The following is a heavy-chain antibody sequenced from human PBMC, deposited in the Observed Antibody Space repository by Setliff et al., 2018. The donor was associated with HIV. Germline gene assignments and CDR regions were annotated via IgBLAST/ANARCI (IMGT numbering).Heavy chain of an antibody. CDR3: ARERQWLERDYFDY. J-gene: IGHJ4*02. V-gene: IGHV4-38-2*02. Sequence: KTSETLSLTCAVSGYSISSGYYWGWIRQPPGKGLEWIGSIYHSGSTYYNPSLKSRVTISVDTSKNQFSLKLSSVTAADTAVYYCARERQWLERDYFDYWGQGTLVTVSS. D-gene: IGHD6-19*01. CDR1: GYSISSGYY. CDR2: IYHSGST.